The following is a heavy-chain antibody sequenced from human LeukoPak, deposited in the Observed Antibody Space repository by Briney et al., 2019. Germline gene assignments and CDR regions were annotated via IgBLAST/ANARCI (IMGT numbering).Heavy chain of an antibody. CDR2: ITNDGSST. V-gene: IGHV3-74*01. J-gene: IGHJ3*02. Sequence: PGGSLRLSCAASGLTFSSHWMHWVRQAPGKGLVWVSRITNDGSSTTYADSVKGRFTISRDNAKNSLYLQMNSLRAEDTAVYYCARVGLGDAFDIWGQGTMVTVSS. CDR1: GLTFSSHW. CDR3: ARVGLGDAFDI. D-gene: IGHD6-19*01.